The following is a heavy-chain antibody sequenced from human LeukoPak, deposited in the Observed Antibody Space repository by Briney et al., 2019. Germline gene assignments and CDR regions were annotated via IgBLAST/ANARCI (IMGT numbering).Heavy chain of an antibody. Sequence: GGSLRLSCAASGFTFSSYSMNWVRQAPGKGLEWVSSISSSSSYIYYADSVKGRFTISRDNAKNSLYLQMNSLRAEDTAVYYCARLVATYYYDSSGKTLDYWGQGTLVTVSS. J-gene: IGHJ4*02. D-gene: IGHD3-22*01. CDR1: GFTFSSYS. CDR2: ISSSSSYI. V-gene: IGHV3-21*01. CDR3: ARLVATYYYDSSGKTLDY.